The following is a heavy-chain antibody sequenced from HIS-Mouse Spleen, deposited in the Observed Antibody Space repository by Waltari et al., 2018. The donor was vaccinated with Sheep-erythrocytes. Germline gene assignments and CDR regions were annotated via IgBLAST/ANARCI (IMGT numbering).Heavy chain of an antibody. Sequence: GGLIQPGGSLRLSCAASGFTVSSNYMSWVRQAPGKGLEWVSVIYSGGSTYYADSVKGRFTISRDNSKNTLYLQMNSLRAEDTAVYYCASDPSGSYYYYGMDVWGQGTTVTVSS. CDR3: ASDPSGSYYYYGMDV. CDR1: GFTVSSNY. V-gene: IGHV3-53*01. D-gene: IGHD1-26*01. CDR2: IYSGGST. J-gene: IGHJ6*02.